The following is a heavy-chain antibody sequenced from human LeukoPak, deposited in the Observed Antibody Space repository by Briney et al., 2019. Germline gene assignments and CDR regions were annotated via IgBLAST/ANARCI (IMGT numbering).Heavy chain of an antibody. Sequence: ASVKVSCKASGYSFNDKYLHWVRQAPGQGLEWMGSINPNSGGTNYAQKFQGRVTMSTDTSMSTAYMELSRLTSDDTAVYYCARAGGRSWFDPWGQGTLVTVSS. CDR1: GYSFNDKY. CDR3: ARAGGRSWFDP. CDR2: INPNSGGT. J-gene: IGHJ5*02. V-gene: IGHV1-2*02.